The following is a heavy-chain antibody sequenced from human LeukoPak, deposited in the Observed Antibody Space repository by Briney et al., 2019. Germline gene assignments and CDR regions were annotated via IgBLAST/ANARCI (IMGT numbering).Heavy chain of an antibody. V-gene: IGHV1-2*02. CDR1: GYTFTGQY. CDR3: ARGSYYYGSGFKYYFDCLDY. J-gene: IGHJ4*02. D-gene: IGHD3-22*01. Sequence: RASVKVSCKASGYTFTGQYIHWVRQAPGQGLEWMGWINPNSGDTNYAQNFQGRDTMTGDTSISTAYMELSRLRSDDTAVYYCARGSYYYGSGFKYYFDCLDYWGQGTLVTVSS. CDR2: INPNSGDT.